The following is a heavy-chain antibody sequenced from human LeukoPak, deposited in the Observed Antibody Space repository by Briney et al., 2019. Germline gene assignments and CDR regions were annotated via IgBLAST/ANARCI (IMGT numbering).Heavy chain of an antibody. Sequence: GGSLRLSCAASGFTFSSYWMHWVRQAPGKGLVWVSRINSDGSTTSYADSVKGRFTISRDNAKNTLYLQMNSLRAEDKAVYYCARRGAVAGAFDYWGQGTLVTVSS. CDR3: ARRGAVAGAFDY. D-gene: IGHD6-19*01. V-gene: IGHV3-74*01. J-gene: IGHJ4*02. CDR1: GFTFSSYW. CDR2: INSDGSTT.